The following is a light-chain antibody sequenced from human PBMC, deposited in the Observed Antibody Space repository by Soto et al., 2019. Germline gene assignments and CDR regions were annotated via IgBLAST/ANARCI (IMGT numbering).Light chain of an antibody. CDR1: QGIRTC. J-gene: IGKJ1*01. V-gene: IGKV1-27*01. Sequence: DIQMTQSPASLSASVGDRVTITCRASQGIRTCLAWYQEKPGKVPKLLIYAASTLQSGVPSRFSGSGSGTDVTLTISSLQPEDVATYYCQKYNSAPWTFGQGTKVEIK. CDR2: AAS. CDR3: QKYNSAPWT.